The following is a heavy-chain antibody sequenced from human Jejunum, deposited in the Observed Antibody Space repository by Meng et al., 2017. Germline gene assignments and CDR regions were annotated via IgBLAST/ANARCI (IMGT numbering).Heavy chain of an antibody. CDR3: ARSPQYYDSSGFAFDP. CDR1: GGSISRSVYY. CDR2: IYYSGTT. D-gene: IGHD3-22*01. J-gene: IGHJ5*02. V-gene: IGHV4-39*01. Sequence: QLQLQESGPGLAKPSETLSLTCTVSGGSISRSVYYWGWIRQPPGKGLEWIGSIYYSGTTYYNSSLKSRVTISVDTSKNQFSLTLSAVTAADTAVYYCARSPQYYDSSGFAFDPWGQGTLVTVSS.